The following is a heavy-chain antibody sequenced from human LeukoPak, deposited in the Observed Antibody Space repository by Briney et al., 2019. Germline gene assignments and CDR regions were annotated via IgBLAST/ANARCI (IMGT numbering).Heavy chain of an antibody. V-gene: IGHV4-34*01. J-gene: IGHJ1*01. CDR2: INHSGST. CDR3: LVAAAALGSQH. D-gene: IGHD6-13*01. Sequence: SETLSLTCAVNGGSFTGLYWNWICQPPGKGLEWIGEINHSGSTSYNPSLKSRATISVDTSRNQFSLKLSSMTAADTAVYYCLVAAAALGSQHWGQGTLVTVSS. CDR1: GGSFTGLY.